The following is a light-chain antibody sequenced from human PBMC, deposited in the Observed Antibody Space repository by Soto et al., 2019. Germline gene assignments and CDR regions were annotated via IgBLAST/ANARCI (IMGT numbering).Light chain of an antibody. V-gene: IGKV3-15*01. J-gene: IGKJ3*01. CDR1: QSVSSN. CDR3: QQYNNWPSLFT. CDR2: GAS. Sequence: EIVMTQSPATLSVSPGERATLSCRASQSVSSNLAWYQQKPGQAPRLLIYGASTRATGIPARFSGSGSGTEFTLTIRSLQSEDFAVYYCQQYNNWPSLFTFGPGTKVDIK.